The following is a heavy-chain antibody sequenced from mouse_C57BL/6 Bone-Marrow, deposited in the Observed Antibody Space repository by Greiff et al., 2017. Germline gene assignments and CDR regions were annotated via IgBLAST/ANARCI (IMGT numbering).Heavy chain of an antibody. Sequence: EVQLVESGGGLVKPGGSLKLSCAASGFTFSDSGMHWVRQAPEKGLEWVAYISSGSSTIYYADTVKGRFTISRDNAKNTLFLQMTSLRSEDTAMYYCARQGGWLGWFAYWGQGTLVTVSA. CDR1: GFTFSDSG. J-gene: IGHJ3*01. D-gene: IGHD2-3*01. V-gene: IGHV5-17*01. CDR3: ARQGGWLGWFAY. CDR2: ISSGSSTI.